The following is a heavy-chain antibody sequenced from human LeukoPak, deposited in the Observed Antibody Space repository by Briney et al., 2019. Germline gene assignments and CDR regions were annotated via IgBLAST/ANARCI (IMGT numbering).Heavy chain of an antibody. CDR1: GFTFSSYA. CDR3: AKGSYYDSSGSFYFDY. V-gene: IGHV3-30-3*01. CDR2: ISYDGSNK. J-gene: IGHJ4*02. D-gene: IGHD3-22*01. Sequence: GGSLRLSCAASGFTFSSYAMHWVRQAPGKGLEWVAVISYDGSNKFYADSVKGRFTISRDNSKNTLYVQVNSLGTEDTAAYYCAKGSYYDSSGSFYFDYWGQGTLVTVSS.